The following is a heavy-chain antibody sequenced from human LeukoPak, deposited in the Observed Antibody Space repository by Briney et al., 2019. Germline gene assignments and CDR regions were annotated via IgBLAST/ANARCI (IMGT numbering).Heavy chain of an antibody. CDR2: ISYDGSNK. D-gene: IGHD3-10*01. V-gene: IGHV3-30*04. Sequence: PGRSLRLSCAASGFTFSSYAMHWVRQAPSKGLEWVAVISYDGSNKYYADSVKGRFTISRDNSKNTLYLQMNSLRAEDTAVYYCARTGVDKYYYGSGSYYKAWFDPWGQGTLVTVSS. J-gene: IGHJ5*02. CDR3: ARTGVDKYYYGSGSYYKAWFDP. CDR1: GFTFSSYA.